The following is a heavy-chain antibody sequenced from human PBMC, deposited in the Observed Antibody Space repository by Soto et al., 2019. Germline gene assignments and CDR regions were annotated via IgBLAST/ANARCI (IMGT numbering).Heavy chain of an antibody. Sequence: SVKVSCKASGGTFSSYAISWVRQAPGQGLEWMGGIIPIFGTANYAQKFQGRVTITADESTSTAYTELSSLRSDDTAVYYCARDFGNVLRFLEWLFQVQAYCMDVWGRGTTVTVSS. CDR2: IIPIFGTA. CDR3: ARDFGNVLRFLEWLFQVQAYCMDV. V-gene: IGHV1-69*13. CDR1: GGTFSSYA. D-gene: IGHD3-3*01. J-gene: IGHJ6*02.